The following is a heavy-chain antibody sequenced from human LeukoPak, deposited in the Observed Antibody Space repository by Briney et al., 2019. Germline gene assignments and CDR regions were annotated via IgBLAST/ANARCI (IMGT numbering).Heavy chain of an antibody. V-gene: IGHV1-69*13. CDR1: GGTFSSYA. CDR3: ARAEVVAATPWFDP. J-gene: IGHJ5*02. CDR2: IIPIFGTA. D-gene: IGHD2-15*01. Sequence: ASVKVSCKASGGTFSSYAISWVRQAPGQALEWMGGIIPIFGTANYAQKFQGRVTITADESTSTAYMELSSLRSEDTAVYYCARAEVVAATPWFDPWGQGTLVTVSS.